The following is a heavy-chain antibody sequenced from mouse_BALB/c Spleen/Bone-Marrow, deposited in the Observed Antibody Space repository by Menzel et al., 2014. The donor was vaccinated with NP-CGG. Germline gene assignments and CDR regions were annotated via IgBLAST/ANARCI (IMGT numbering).Heavy chain of an antibody. CDR3: ARHPYGNYGWFAY. D-gene: IGHD2-10*02. J-gene: IGHJ3*01. Sequence: EVKLVESGGVLVQPGGSLKLSCATSGFTFSDYYMYWVRQTPEKRLEWVAFISNGGVNTYYPDTVKGRFTISRDNAKNTLYLQMSRLKSEDTAMYYCARHPYGNYGWFAYWGQGTLVTVSA. CDR1: GFTFSDYY. CDR2: ISNGGVNT. V-gene: IGHV5-12*02.